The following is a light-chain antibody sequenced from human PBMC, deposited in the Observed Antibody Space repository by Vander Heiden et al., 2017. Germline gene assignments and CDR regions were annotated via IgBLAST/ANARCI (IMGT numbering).Light chain of an antibody. J-gene: IGLJ2*01. V-gene: IGLV3-21*02. CDR3: QVWDSSSDHRVV. CDR1: NIGSKS. Sequence: SYVLTQPPSVSVAPGQTARTTCVGNNIGSKSVHWYQQKPGQAPVLVVYDDSDRPSGIPERFSGSNSGNTATLTISRVEAGDEADYYCQVWDSSSDHRVVFGGGTKMTVL. CDR2: DDS.